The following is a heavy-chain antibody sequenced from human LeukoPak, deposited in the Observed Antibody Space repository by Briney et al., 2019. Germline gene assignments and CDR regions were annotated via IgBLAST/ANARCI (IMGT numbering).Heavy chain of an antibody. D-gene: IGHD3-3*01. CDR1: GFTFSSYG. V-gene: IGHV3-30*02. Sequence: PGGSLRLSCAASGFTFSSYGMHWVRQAPGKGLEWVALIQYDGNNQYSTDSVKGRFSISRDNSKNTLYLQMNSLRAEDTAVYYCAKDYDFWSDVPRGALEYWGRGTLVTVSS. CDR2: IQYDGNNQ. CDR3: AKDYDFWSDVPRGALEY. J-gene: IGHJ4*02.